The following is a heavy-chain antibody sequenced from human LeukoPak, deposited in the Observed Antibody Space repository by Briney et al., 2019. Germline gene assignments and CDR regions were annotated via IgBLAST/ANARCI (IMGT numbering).Heavy chain of an antibody. Sequence: GGSLRLSCAASGFTFRSYSLNWIRQAPGKGLEWVASISGSNGYFYYADSVKGRFTISRDNARNSLYLQMNSLRAEDTAVYYCARDGAATGTDDYWGQGTLVTVSS. CDR1: GFTFRSYS. CDR2: ISGSNGYF. V-gene: IGHV3-21*01. D-gene: IGHD6-13*01. J-gene: IGHJ4*02. CDR3: ARDGAATGTDDY.